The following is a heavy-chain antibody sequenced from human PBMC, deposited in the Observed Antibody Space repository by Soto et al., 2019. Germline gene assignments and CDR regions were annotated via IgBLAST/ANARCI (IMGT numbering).Heavy chain of an antibody. CDR1: GYTFTNYA. V-gene: IGHV1-3*01. J-gene: IGHJ3*02. Sequence: GASVKVSCKASGYTFTNYAMPWVRQAPGQRHERMGWINAGNGNTKYSQKFQGRVTITRDTSASTAYMELSSLRSEDTAVYYCARCIGREYFGLACAFDIWGQGTMVTVSS. CDR3: ARCIGREYFGLACAFDI. D-gene: IGHD3-16*01. CDR2: INAGNGNT.